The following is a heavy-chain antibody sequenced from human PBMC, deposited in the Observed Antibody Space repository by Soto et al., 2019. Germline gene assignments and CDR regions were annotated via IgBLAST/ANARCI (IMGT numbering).Heavy chain of an antibody. CDR1: GGTFSSYA. J-gene: IGHJ5*02. CDR2: IIPIFGTA. V-gene: IGHV1-69*01. D-gene: IGHD6-13*01. CDR3: ASGRRKRLPFIPEGPYSSSWYWFDP. Sequence: QVQLVQSGAEVKKPGSSVKVSCKASGGTFSSYAISWVRQAPGQGLEWMGGIIPIFGTANYAQKFQGRVTITADESTSTAYMGLSRLRSEDTAVYYCASGRRKRLPFIPEGPYSSSWYWFDPWGQGTLVTVSS.